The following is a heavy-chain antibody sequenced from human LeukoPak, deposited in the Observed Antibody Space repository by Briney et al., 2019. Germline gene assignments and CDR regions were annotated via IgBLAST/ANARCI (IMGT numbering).Heavy chain of an antibody. V-gene: IGHV4-30-4*08. D-gene: IGHD6-19*01. Sequence: SETLSLTCTVSGASITSGDWYWSWIRQSPGKGLEWIGYIHFSGTTFYNPSLNSRITISSDTSKSQFSLKLSSVTAADTAVYYCAREIAVAGSAFDIWGQGTMVTVSS. CDR1: GASITSGDWY. CDR2: IHFSGTT. J-gene: IGHJ3*02. CDR3: AREIAVAGSAFDI.